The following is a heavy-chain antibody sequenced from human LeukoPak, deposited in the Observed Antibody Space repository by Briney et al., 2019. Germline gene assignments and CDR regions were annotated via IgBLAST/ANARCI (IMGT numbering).Heavy chain of an antibody. V-gene: IGHV4-59*01. CDR3: AREGNSGYDFDY. CDR2: IYYSGST. CDR1: GGSNSSSY. Sequence: SETLSLTCTVSGGSNSSSYWSWIRQPPGKGLEWIGYIYYSGSTNYNPSLKSRVTISVDTSKNQFSLKLSSVTAADTAVFYCAREGNSGYDFDYWGQGTLVTVSS. J-gene: IGHJ4*02. D-gene: IGHD5-12*01.